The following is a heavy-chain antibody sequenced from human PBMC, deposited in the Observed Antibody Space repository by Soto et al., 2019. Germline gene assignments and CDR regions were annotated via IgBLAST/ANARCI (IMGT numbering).Heavy chain of an antibody. CDR3: TKGGGCSGYSDPSHL. Sequence: EVQLLESGGGLVQPGGSLRLSCAASGFTFSNYGVSWVRQAPGKGPEWVSIISTGGDVTHYADSVKGRFTISRDNSRNTLYLQMTSLSDEDTAVYYCTKGGGCSGYSDPSHLWGQGTLVTVSS. V-gene: IGHV3-23*01. CDR1: GFTFSNYG. CDR2: ISTGGDVT. J-gene: IGHJ3*01. D-gene: IGHD2-2*03.